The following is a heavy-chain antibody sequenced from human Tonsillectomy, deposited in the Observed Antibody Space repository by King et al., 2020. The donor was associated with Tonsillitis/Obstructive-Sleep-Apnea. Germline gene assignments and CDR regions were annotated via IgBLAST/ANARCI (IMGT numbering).Heavy chain of an antibody. J-gene: IGHJ6*03. CDR1: GGSISSSSYY. CDR3: ARHRGPCSGGSCKPRDYYYMDV. Sequence: QLQESGPGLVKPSETLSLTCTVSGGSISSSSYYWGWIRQPPGKGLEWIGSIYYSGSTYYNPSLKSRVTISVDTSKNQFSLKLSSVTAADTAVYYCARHRGPCSGGSCKPRDYYYMDVWGKGPTVTVSS. CDR2: IYYSGST. D-gene: IGHD2-15*01. V-gene: IGHV4-39*01.